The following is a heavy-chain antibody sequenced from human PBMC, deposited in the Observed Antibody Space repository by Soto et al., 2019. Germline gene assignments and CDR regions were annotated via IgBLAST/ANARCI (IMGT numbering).Heavy chain of an antibody. CDR2: VRNKANSYTT. CDR1: GFTFSDYY. V-gene: IGHV3-72*01. J-gene: IGHJ4*02. D-gene: IGHD2-21*01. Sequence: EVQLVESGGGLVQPEGSLRLSCAASGFTFSDYYMDWVRQAPGKGLEWVGRVRNKANSYTTEYAGSVKGRFTVSRDDLRNSLYLQMNSLTTGDTAMYYCSRAGILTTPYYTDYWGLGTVVTVSS. CDR3: SRAGILTTPYYTDY.